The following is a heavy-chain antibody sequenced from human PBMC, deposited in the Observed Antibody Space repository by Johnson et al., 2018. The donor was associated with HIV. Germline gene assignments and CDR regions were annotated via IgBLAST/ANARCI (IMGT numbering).Heavy chain of an antibody. D-gene: IGHD3-22*01. V-gene: IGHV3-15*01. CDR3: ARGGRYYDPGAFDI. CDR2: ITSNTDGGTT. Sequence: VQLVESGGGLVKPGGSLRLSCAASGFTFSNAWMSWVRQAPGKGLEWVGRITSNTDGGTTDYAAPVKGRFTISRDDSKNTVYLQMNSLKTEDTALYYCARGGRYYDPGAFDIWGQGTMVTVSS. J-gene: IGHJ3*02. CDR1: GFTFSNAW.